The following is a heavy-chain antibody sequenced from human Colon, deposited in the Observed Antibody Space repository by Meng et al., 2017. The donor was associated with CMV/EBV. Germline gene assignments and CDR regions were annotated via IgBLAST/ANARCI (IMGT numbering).Heavy chain of an antibody. D-gene: IGHD6-6*01. Sequence: CKASGYNFVDYGISWVRQAPGRGLEWMGWISAYYGSTHFAQKFQGRVTLTRDTSTTTAYLELTTLTSDDTAVYFCVRESQQVVVYFEHWGQGTLVTVSS. J-gene: IGHJ1*01. CDR1: GYNFVDYG. CDR2: ISAYYGST. V-gene: IGHV1-18*01. CDR3: VRESQQVVVYFEH.